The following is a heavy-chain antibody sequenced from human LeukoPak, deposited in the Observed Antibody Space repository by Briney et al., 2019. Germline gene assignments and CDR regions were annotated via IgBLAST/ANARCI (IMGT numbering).Heavy chain of an antibody. Sequence: ASVKVSCTASGYTFTNYFMHWVRQAPGQGLEWMGIINPSGGSTSYAQKFQGRVTMTRDTSTSTVYMELSSLRSEDTAVYYCARVSGYCSGGSCYGLPSHGLDVWGQGTTVTVSS. CDR2: INPSGGST. CDR3: ARVSGYCSGGSCYGLPSHGLDV. CDR1: GYTFTNYF. J-gene: IGHJ6*02. V-gene: IGHV1-46*01. D-gene: IGHD2-15*01.